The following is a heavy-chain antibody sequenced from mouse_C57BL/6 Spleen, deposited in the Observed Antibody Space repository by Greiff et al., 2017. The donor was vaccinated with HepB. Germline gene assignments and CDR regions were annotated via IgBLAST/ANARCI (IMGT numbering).Heavy chain of an antibody. CDR2: INPSSGYT. CDR3: ARYDYYGSGLDY. V-gene: IGHV1-4*01. Sequence: VKLMESGAELARPGASVKMSCKASGYTFTSYTMHWVKQRPGQGLEWIGYINPSSGYTKYNQKFKDKATLTADKSSSTAYMQLSSLTSEDSAVYYCARYDYYGSGLDYWGQGTTLTVSS. CDR1: GYTFTSYT. D-gene: IGHD1-1*01. J-gene: IGHJ2*01.